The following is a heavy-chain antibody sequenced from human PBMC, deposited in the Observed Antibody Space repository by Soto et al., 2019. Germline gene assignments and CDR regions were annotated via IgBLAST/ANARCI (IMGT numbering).Heavy chain of an antibody. V-gene: IGHV4-39*01. J-gene: IGHJ4*02. CDR3: ARLGGLATISYYFDF. D-gene: IGHD1-26*01. Sequence: SETLSLTCSVSDDSINSDKYYWGWIHQPPGKGLEWIGSIYYRGNAYYNPSLQTRVTISLDKSKSQFSLKLNSVTAADSAVYFCARLGGLATISYYFDFWGPGALVTVSS. CDR2: IYYRGNA. CDR1: DDSINSDKYY.